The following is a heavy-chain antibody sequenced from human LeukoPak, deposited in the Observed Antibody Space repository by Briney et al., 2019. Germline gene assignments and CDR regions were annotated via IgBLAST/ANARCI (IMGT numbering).Heavy chain of an antibody. CDR2: INPNSGGT. CDR1: GYTFTGYY. CDR3: ARVVEGSGSYPDLDDFDY. J-gene: IGHJ4*02. D-gene: IGHD3-10*01. Sequence: GASVKVSCKASGYTFTGYYMHWVRQAPGQGLEWMGWINPNSGGTNYAQKFQGRVTMTRDTSISTAYMELSRLRSDDTAVYYCARVVEGSGSYPDLDDFDYWGQGTLVTVSS. V-gene: IGHV1-2*02.